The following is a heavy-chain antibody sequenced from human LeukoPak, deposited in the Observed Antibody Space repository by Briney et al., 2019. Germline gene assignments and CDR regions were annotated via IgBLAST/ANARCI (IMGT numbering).Heavy chain of an antibody. V-gene: IGHV4-34*01. CDR3: ARSPSEKVVGATKVNDY. D-gene: IGHD1-26*01. CDR1: GGSFSGYY. J-gene: IGHJ4*02. Sequence: SETLSLTCAVYGGSFSGYYWSWIRQPPGKGLEWIGEINHSGSTNYNPSLKSRVTISVDTSKNQFSLKLSSVTAADTAVYYCARSPSEKVVGATKVNDYWGQGTLVTVSS. CDR2: INHSGST.